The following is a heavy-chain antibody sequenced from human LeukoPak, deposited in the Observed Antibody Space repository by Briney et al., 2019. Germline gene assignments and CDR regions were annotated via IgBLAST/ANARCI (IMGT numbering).Heavy chain of an antibody. CDR2: ISGSGGST. CDR1: GFTFSSYA. V-gene: IGHV3-23*01. Sequence: GGSLRLSCAASGFTFSSYAMTWVRRAPGKGLEWVSAISGSGGSTYYADSVKGRFTISRDNSKNTLYLQMNSLRAEDTAVYYCAKDRSYSSSGMIVYWGQGTLVTVSS. D-gene: IGHD6-6*01. J-gene: IGHJ4*02. CDR3: AKDRSYSSSGMIVY.